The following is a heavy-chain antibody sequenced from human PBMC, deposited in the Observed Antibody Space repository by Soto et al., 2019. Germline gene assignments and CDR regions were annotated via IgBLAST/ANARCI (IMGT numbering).Heavy chain of an antibody. CDR1: GVTFSSYG. CDR2: ISYDGSNK. CDR3: AKDRSVEQQLVLFDY. D-gene: IGHD6-13*01. Sequence: AGGSLRLSCAASGVTFSSYGMHWVRQAPGKGLEWVAVISYDGSNKYYADSVKGRFTISRDNSKNTLYLQMNSLRAEDTAVYYCAKDRSVEQQLVLFDYWGQGTLVAVSS. J-gene: IGHJ4*02. V-gene: IGHV3-30*18.